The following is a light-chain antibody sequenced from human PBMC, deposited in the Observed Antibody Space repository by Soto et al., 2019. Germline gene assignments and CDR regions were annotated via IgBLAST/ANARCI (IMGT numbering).Light chain of an antibody. CDR1: SSNIGAGYD. CDR2: GNV. Sequence: QSVLTQPPSVSGAAGQRVTISCTGSSSNIGAGYDVHWYQQLPGTAPKLLIYGNVNRPSGVPDRFSGSKSGTSASLAITGLQPEDEADYYCQSYDTSLSGFYVFATGTKVTVL. CDR3: QSYDTSLSGFYV. V-gene: IGLV1-40*01. J-gene: IGLJ1*01.